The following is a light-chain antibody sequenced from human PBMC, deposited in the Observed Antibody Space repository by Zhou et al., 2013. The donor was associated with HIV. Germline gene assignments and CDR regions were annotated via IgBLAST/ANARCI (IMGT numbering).Light chain of an antibody. CDR2: AAS. Sequence: DIQMTQSPSSLSASVGDRVTITCRASQSISSYLNWYQQKPGKAPKVLIYAASTLQSGVPSRFSGSGSWDSNSLSPSTVYNLKMCNYYCHRSQYPLTFGPGTRVEMK. CDR1: QSISSY. CDR3: HRSQYPLT. J-gene: IGKJ3*01. V-gene: IGKV1-39*01.